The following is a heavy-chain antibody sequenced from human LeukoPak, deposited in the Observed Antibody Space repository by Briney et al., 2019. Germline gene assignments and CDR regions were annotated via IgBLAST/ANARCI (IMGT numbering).Heavy chain of an antibody. J-gene: IGHJ3*02. CDR2: ISGSGGST. CDR1: GGSISNYY. V-gene: IGHV3-23*01. D-gene: IGHD5-18*01. CDR3: AKGLYSYGNDAFDI. Sequence: ETLSLTCTVSGGSISNYYWSWVRQAPGKGLEWVSAISGSGGSTYYADSVKGRFTISRDNSKNTLYLQMNSLRAEDTAVYYCAKGLYSYGNDAFDIWGQGTMVTVSS.